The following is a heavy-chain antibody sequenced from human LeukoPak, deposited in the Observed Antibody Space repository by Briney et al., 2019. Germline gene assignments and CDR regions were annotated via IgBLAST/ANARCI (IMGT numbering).Heavy chain of an antibody. D-gene: IGHD2-2*02. CDR1: GDSVSSNSAA. J-gene: IGHJ4*02. V-gene: IGHV6-1*01. CDR3: TRTIAGYIDY. CDR2: TYYRSKWYY. Sequence: SQTLSLTCAIAGDSVSSNSAAWDWIRQSPSRGLEWLGRTYYRSKWYYGYAVSVKSRITINPDTSKNQFSLQLNSVTPEDTAIYYCTRTIAGYIDYWGQGTLVTVSS.